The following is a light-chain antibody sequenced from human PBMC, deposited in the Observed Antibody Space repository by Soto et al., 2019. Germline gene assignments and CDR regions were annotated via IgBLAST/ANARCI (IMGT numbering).Light chain of an antibody. CDR3: QQSYSTPPIT. V-gene: IGKV1-39*01. CDR2: GAS. Sequence: DIQMTQSPSSLSASVGDRVTITCRASQSIRSFLNWYQQKPGKAPKLLIYGASSLQSGVPSRFSGSGSETDFTLTISSLQPEDFATYYCQQSYSTPPITFGQGTRLEIK. CDR1: QSIRSF. J-gene: IGKJ5*01.